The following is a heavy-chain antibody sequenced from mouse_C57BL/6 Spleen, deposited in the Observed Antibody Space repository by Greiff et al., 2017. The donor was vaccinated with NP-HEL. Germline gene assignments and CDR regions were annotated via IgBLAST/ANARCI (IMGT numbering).Heavy chain of an antibody. CDR2: IDPANGNT. Sequence: LQESVAELVRPGASVKLSCTASGFNIKNTYMHWVKQRPEQGLEWIGRIDPANGNTKYAPKFQGKATITADTSSNTAYLQLSSLTSEDTAIYYCARKGVYGSSSYAMDYWGQGTSVTVSS. CDR1: GFNIKNTY. CDR3: ARKGVYGSSSYAMDY. V-gene: IGHV14-3*01. D-gene: IGHD1-1*01. J-gene: IGHJ4*01.